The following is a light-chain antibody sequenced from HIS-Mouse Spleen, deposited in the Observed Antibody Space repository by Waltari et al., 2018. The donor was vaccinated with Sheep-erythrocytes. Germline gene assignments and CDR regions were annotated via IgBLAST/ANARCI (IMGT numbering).Light chain of an antibody. J-gene: IGLJ3*02. CDR2: EGS. CDR1: SSDVGSYNL. CDR3: CSYAGSSTPWV. Sequence: QSALTQPASVSGSPGQSITISCTGTSSDVGSYNLVSWYQQHPGKAPQPMIYEGSKRPSGGSNRVSGSKSGNTASLTIAGLQAEDEADYYCCSYAGSSTPWVFGGGTKLTVL. V-gene: IGLV2-23*01.